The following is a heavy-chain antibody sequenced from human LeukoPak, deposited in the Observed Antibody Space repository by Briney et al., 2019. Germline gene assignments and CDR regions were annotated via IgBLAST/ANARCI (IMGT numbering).Heavy chain of an antibody. J-gene: IGHJ4*02. V-gene: IGHV3-21*01. Sequence: GGSLRLSCAASGFTFSSYSMNWVRQAPGKGLEWVSSISSSSSYIYYADSVKGRFTISRDNAKNSLYLQMNSLRAEDTAVYYCARGGITMIVAAPPGDVDYWGQGTLVTVSS. CDR2: ISSSSSYI. CDR3: ARGGITMIVAAPPGDVDY. D-gene: IGHD3-22*01. CDR1: GFTFSSYS.